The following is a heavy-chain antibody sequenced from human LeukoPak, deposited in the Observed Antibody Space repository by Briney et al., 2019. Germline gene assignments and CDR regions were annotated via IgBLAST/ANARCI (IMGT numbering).Heavy chain of an antibody. V-gene: IGHV3-7*01. CDR3: AKGIAVAGSDY. D-gene: IGHD6-19*01. Sequence: PGGSLRLSCAASGFTFSSYWMSWVRQAPGKGLEWVANIKQDGSEKYYVDSVKGRFTTSRDNAKNSLHLQMNSLRAEDTAVYYCAKGIAVAGSDYWGQGTLVTVSS. J-gene: IGHJ4*02. CDR1: GFTFSSYW. CDR2: IKQDGSEK.